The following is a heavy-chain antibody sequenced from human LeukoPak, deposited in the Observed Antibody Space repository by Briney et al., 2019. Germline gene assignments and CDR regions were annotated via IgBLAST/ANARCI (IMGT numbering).Heavy chain of an antibody. CDR2: ITSSGGTI. CDR3: ARAVRGYYYYYMDV. J-gene: IGHJ6*03. CDR1: GFTFSSYA. D-gene: IGHD3-10*01. Sequence: GGSLRLSCAASGFTFSSYAMNWVRQAPGKGLEWVSYITSSGGTIYYADSVKGRFTISRDNAKNSLYLQMNSLRAEDTAVYYCARAVRGYYYYYMDVWGKGTTVTISS. V-gene: IGHV3-48*04.